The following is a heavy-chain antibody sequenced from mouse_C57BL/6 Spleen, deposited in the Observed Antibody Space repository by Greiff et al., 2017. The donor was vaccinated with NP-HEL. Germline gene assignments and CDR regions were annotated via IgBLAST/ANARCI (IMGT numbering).Heavy chain of an antibody. V-gene: IGHV1-26*01. CDR3: ARWGRGSFDY. D-gene: IGHD1-1*02. CDR2: INPNNGGT. CDR1: GYTFTDYY. J-gene: IGHJ2*01. Sequence: EVQLQQSGPELVKPGASVKISCKASGYTFTDYYMNWVKQSHGKSLEWIGDINPNNGGTSYNQKFKGKATLTVDKSSSTAYMELRSLTSEDSAVYYCARWGRGSFDYWGQSTTLTVSS.